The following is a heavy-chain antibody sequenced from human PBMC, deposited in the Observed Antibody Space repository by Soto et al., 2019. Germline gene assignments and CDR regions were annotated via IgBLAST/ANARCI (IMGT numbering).Heavy chain of an antibody. Sequence: QVQLQESGPGLVKPSGTLSLTCAVSGGSISSSNWWSWVRQPPGKGLEWIGEIYHSGSTNYNPSLKSRVTISVDKSKQQFALKLSSVTAADAAVYYCARSPDSSGYYPRWYYYGMDVWGQGTTVTVSS. CDR1: GGSISSSNW. CDR2: IYHSGST. J-gene: IGHJ6*02. CDR3: ARSPDSSGYYPRWYYYGMDV. V-gene: IGHV4-4*02. D-gene: IGHD3-22*01.